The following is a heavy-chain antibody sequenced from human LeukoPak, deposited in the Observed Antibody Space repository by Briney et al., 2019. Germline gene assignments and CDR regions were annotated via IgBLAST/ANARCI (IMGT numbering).Heavy chain of an antibody. CDR3: ARTGGYDHFDY. J-gene: IGHJ4*02. Sequence: ASVKVSCKASGYTFTNHDINWVRQATGQGLEWMGYMDPDSGNTGYAQKFQGRVTMTRNTSISTAYMELSSLRSEDTAVYYCARTGGYDHFDYWGQGTLVTVSS. V-gene: IGHV1-8*01. CDR2: MDPDSGNT. D-gene: IGHD5-12*01. CDR1: GYTFTNHD.